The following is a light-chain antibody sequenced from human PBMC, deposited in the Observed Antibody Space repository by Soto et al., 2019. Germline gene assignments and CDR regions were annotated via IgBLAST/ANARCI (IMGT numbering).Light chain of an antibody. Sequence: QSVLTQPPSASGSPGQSVTFSCSGTSSDIGDYNYVSWYQQYSGKAPKLIIFEVTKRPSGVPDRFSGSKSGNTASLTVSGLQTEDEAYYYCSSYAASSHLLFGGGTKLTVL. J-gene: IGLJ2*01. V-gene: IGLV2-8*01. CDR3: SSYAASSHLL. CDR1: SSDIGDYNY. CDR2: EVT.